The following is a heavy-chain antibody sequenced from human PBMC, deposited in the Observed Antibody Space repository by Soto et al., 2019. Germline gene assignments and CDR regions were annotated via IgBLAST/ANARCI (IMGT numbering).Heavy chain of an antibody. CDR2: ISGSGGST. Sequence: EVQLLESGGGLVQPGGSLRLSCAASGFTFSSYAMSWVRQAPGKGLEWVSAISGSGGSTYYADSVKGRFTISRDNSKNTLYLQVNSLRAEDTAVYYCAKDHSSGWYLVNWYFDLWGRGTLVTVSS. D-gene: IGHD6-19*01. J-gene: IGHJ2*01. CDR3: AKDHSSGWYLVNWYFDL. V-gene: IGHV3-23*01. CDR1: GFTFSSYA.